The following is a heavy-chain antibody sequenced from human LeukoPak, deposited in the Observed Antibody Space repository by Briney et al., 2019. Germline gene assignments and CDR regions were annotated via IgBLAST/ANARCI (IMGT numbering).Heavy chain of an antibody. V-gene: IGHV3-30*02. J-gene: IGHJ4*02. CDR2: IRYDGSNK. CDR1: GFTFSSYG. D-gene: IGHD6-19*01. CDR3: AXXPXPPXYSSCWRVFDY. Sequence: GGSLRLSCAASGFTFSSYGMHWVRQAPGKGLEWVAYIRYDGSNKYYADSVKGRFTISRDNSKNTLYLQMKSVRAEETAVYYCAXXPXPPXYSSCWRVFDYWGQGTLVTVSS.